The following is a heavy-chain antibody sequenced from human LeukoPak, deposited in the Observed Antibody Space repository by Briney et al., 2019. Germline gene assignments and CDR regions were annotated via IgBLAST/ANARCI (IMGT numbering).Heavy chain of an antibody. CDR3: SRDLVAAAASNYYYYGMDV. J-gene: IGHJ6*02. V-gene: IGHV3-49*04. CDR2: IRSKTFGGTS. CDR1: GFTFGDYA. Sequence: GGSLRLSCTASGFTFGDYAMSWVRQAPGKGLGWLGFIRSKTFGGTSEYAASVKGRFTISRDDSKSIAYLQMNSLKTEDTAVYYCSRDLVAAAASNYYYYGMDVWGQGTTVTVSS. D-gene: IGHD6-13*01.